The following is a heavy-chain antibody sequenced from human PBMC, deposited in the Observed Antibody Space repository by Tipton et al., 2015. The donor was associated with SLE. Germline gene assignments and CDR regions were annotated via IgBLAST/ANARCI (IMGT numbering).Heavy chain of an antibody. J-gene: IGHJ3*01. Sequence: SLRLSCVASGFSFSEYYMDWIRQAPGKGLEWVSYITSRDRKVWNADSVEGRFTISRDNFKNSLSLQMNSLRADDTATYFCAREGRGALDVWGQGTEVTVSS. CDR2: ITSRDRKV. CDR1: GFSFSEYY. V-gene: IGHV3-11*04. CDR3: AREGRGALDV. D-gene: IGHD1-26*01.